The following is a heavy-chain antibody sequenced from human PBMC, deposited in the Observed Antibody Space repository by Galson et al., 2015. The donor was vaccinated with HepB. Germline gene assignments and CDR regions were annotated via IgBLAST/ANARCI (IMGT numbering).Heavy chain of an antibody. D-gene: IGHD6-19*01. CDR1: GFTFSYYA. Sequence: SLRLSCAASGFTFSYYAMSWVRQAPGKGLEWISAITPSGDNTYSADSMKGRFTISRDNSRNPLFLQLNSLRAGDTAIYFCAKVFPEKTDGWYRQALYYFDSWGQETRVTVSS. J-gene: IGHJ4*02. CDR3: AKVFPEKTDGWYRQALYYFDS. CDR2: ITPSGDNT. V-gene: IGHV3-23*01.